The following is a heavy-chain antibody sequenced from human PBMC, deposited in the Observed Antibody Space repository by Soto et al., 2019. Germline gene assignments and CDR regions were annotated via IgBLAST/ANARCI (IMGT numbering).Heavy chain of an antibody. Sequence: PGGSLRLSCAASGFTFSSYSMNWVRQAPGKGLEWVSSISSSSSYIYYADSVKGRFTISRDNAKNSLYLQMNSLRAEDTAVYYCARDPRSYGYLYYYYGMDVWGQGTTVTVSS. CDR3: ARDPRSYGYLYYYYGMDV. CDR2: ISSSSSYI. J-gene: IGHJ6*02. CDR1: GFTFSSYS. D-gene: IGHD5-18*01. V-gene: IGHV3-21*01.